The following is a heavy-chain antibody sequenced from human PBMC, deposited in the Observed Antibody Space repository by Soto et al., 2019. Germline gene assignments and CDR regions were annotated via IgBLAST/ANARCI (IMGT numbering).Heavy chain of an antibody. J-gene: IGHJ4*02. CDR1: GGSISSSSYY. V-gene: IGHV4-39*01. Sequence: SETLSLTCTVSGGSISSSSYYWGWIRQPPGKGLEWIGSIYYSGSTYYNPSLKSRVTISVDTSKNQFSLKLSSVTAADTAVYYCARRGYSTSLQYYFDYWGQGTLVTVSS. CDR3: ARRGYSTSLQYYFDY. CDR2: IYYSGST. D-gene: IGHD2-2*01.